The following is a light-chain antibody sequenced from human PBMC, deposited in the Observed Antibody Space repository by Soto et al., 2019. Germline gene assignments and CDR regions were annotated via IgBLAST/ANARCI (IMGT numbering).Light chain of an antibody. CDR1: RGHSTYA. V-gene: IGLV4-69*01. J-gene: IGLJ2*01. CDR2: VNTDGSH. Sequence: QLVLTQSPSASASLGASVKLTCTLSRGHSTYAIAWHQQQPEKGPQYLMKVNTDGSHIKGDGIPDRFSGSSSGPERYLTISSLQSEDEGDYYCQTWGTGIQVFGGGTKLTVL. CDR3: QTWGTGIQV.